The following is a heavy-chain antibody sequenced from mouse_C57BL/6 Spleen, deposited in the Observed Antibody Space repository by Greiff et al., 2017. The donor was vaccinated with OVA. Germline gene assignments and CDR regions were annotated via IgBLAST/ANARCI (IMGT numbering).Heavy chain of an antibody. J-gene: IGHJ4*01. CDR2: INPGSGGT. V-gene: IGHV1-54*01. CDR1: GYAFTNYL. D-gene: IGHD1-1*01. CDR3: AGYEDYGSSPYYAMDY. Sequence: QVQLKQSGAELVRPGTSVKVSCKASGYAFTNYLIEWVKQRPGQGLEWIGVINPGSGGTNYNEKFKGKATLTADKSSSTASMQLSSLTSEDSAVYFCAGYEDYGSSPYYAMDYWGQGTSVTVSS.